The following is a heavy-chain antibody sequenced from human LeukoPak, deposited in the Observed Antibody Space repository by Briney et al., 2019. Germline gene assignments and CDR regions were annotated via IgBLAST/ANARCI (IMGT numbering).Heavy chain of an antibody. CDR1: GYTFTVNY. CDR3: ARGAGTSWFDY. D-gene: IGHD2-2*01. V-gene: IGHV1-2*07. Sequence: ASVTVSFKPAGYTFTVNYLHWVRQAPGQGLEWVGWMNPNSGVTGYAHNFQGRVTMTRDTSISTAYMELSSLTSDDTAVYYCARGAGTSWFDYWGQGSLVTVSS. CDR2: MNPNSGVT. J-gene: IGHJ4*02.